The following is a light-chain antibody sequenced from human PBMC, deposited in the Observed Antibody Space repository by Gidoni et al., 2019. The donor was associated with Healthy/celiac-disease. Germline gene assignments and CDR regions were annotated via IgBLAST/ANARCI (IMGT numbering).Light chain of an antibody. CDR2: GAS. CDR1: QSVSSSY. Sequence: EIVLTQSPGTLSLSPGERATLSCRASQSVSSSYLAWYQQKPGQAPRLLIYGASSRATGIPDRFSGSWSGTDFTLTISRLEPEDFAVYYCQQYGSSPSTFXQXTKVEIK. V-gene: IGKV3-20*01. CDR3: QQYGSSPST. J-gene: IGKJ1*01.